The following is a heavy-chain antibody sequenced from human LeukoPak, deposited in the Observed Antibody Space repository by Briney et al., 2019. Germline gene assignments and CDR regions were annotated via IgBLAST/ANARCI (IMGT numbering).Heavy chain of an antibody. CDR3: ARGLSVVTAIYPQGIFDY. J-gene: IGHJ4*02. CDR1: GGSFSGYY. CDR2: INHSGST. D-gene: IGHD2-21*02. V-gene: IGHV4-34*01. Sequence: SETLSLTCAVYGGSFSGYYWSWIRQPPGKGLEWIGEINHSGSTNYNPSLKSRVTISVDTSKNQFSLKLSSVTAADTAVYYCARGLSVVTAIYPQGIFDYWGQGTLVTASS.